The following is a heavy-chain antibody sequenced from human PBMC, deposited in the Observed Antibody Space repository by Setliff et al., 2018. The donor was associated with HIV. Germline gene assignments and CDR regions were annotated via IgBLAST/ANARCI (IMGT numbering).Heavy chain of an antibody. J-gene: IGHJ4*02. CDR3: ARGTVGATFLHNDY. CDR1: GFTFSSYS. D-gene: IGHD1-26*01. Sequence: GGSLRLSCAASGFTFSSYSMNWVRQAPGKGLEWVSSISSSSSYIYYADSVKGRFTISGDNAKNSLYLQMNSLRAEDTAVYYCARGTVGATFLHNDYWGQGTLVTAPQ. CDR2: ISSSSSYI. V-gene: IGHV3-21*01.